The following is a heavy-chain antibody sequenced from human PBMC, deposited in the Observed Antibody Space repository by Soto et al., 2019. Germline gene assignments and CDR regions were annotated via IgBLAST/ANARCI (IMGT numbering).Heavy chain of an antibody. J-gene: IGHJ4*02. CDR2: IYYSGST. CDR3: ARYYYDSSGYSNYFDY. CDR1: GGSISSYY. Sequence: SETLSLTCTVSGGSISSYYWSWIRQPPGKGLEWIGYIYYSGSTNYNPSLKSRVTISVDTSKNQFSLKLSSVTAADTAVYYCARYYYDSSGYSNYFDYWGQGTLVTVS. D-gene: IGHD3-22*01. V-gene: IGHV4-59*01.